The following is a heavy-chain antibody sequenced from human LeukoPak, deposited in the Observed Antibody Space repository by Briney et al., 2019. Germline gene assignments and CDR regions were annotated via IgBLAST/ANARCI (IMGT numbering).Heavy chain of an antibody. D-gene: IGHD4-17*01. CDR3: ASRTVTTYY. J-gene: IGHJ4*02. Sequence: SETLSLTCTVSGGSISSSSYYWSWIRQPPGKGLEWIGEINHSGSTNYNPSLKSRVTISVDTSKNQFSLKLSSVTAADTAVYYCASRTVTTYYWGQGTLVTVSS. V-gene: IGHV4-39*07. CDR1: GGSISSSSYY. CDR2: INHSGST.